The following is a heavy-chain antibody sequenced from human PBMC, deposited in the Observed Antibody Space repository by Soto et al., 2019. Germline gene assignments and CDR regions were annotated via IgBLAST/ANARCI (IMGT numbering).Heavy chain of an antibody. CDR1: GGTFSSYA. V-gene: IGHV1-69*06. J-gene: IGHJ6*02. Sequence: QVQLVQSGAELKKPGSSVKVSCKASGGTFSSYAISWVRQAPGQGLEWMGGIIPIFGTANYAQKFQGRVTITADKSTSTAFMELSSLRSEDTAVYYCVKQLPPYYYYGMDVWGQGTTVTVSS. CDR3: VKQLPPYYYYGMDV. D-gene: IGHD6-6*01. CDR2: IIPIFGTA.